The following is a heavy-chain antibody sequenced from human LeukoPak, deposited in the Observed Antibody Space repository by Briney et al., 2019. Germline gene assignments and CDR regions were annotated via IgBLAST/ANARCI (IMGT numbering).Heavy chain of an antibody. CDR2: ISSSGNYI. D-gene: IGHD3-10*01. Sequence: PGGSLRLSCAASGFTFNSYTMSWVREAPGKGLEWVSSISSSGNYIYHADSVKGRFTISRDDAQNSVYLQMNSLKDEDTAVYYCARSRSSSPSDKNLNFWGQGTLVIVSS. V-gene: IGHV3-21*01. CDR3: ARSRSSSPSDKNLNF. J-gene: IGHJ4*02. CDR1: GFTFNSYT.